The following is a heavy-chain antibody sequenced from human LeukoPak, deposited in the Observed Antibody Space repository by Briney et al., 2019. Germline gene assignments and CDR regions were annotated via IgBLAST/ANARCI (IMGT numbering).Heavy chain of an antibody. CDR2: ISGSGGST. CDR1: GFTFSSYA. J-gene: IGHJ4*02. V-gene: IGHV3-23*01. D-gene: IGHD4-17*01. Sequence: GSLRLSCAASGFTFSSYAMSWVRQAPGKGLEWVSAISGSGGSTYYADSVKGRFTISRDNSKNTLYLQMNSLRAEDTAVYYCAKGPDYGDYVGRTPFDYWGQGTLVTVSS. CDR3: AKGPDYGDYVGRTPFDY.